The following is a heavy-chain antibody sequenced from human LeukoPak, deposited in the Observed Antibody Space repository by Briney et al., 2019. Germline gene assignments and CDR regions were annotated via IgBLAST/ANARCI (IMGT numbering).Heavy chain of an antibody. CDR2: IGTYGGDT. CDR1: TSR. J-gene: IGHJ5*01. CDR3: ARDLWNFYDDSGYNRDFDS. D-gene: IGHD3-22*01. Sequence: GASVKVSCKATSRISWVRQAPGQGLEWMGWIGTYGGDTYYAQKFQGRITVTTDTPTSTVYMELRNLRSDDTAVYYCARDLWNFYDDSGYNRDFDSWGQGTLVTVSS. V-gene: IGHV1-18*01.